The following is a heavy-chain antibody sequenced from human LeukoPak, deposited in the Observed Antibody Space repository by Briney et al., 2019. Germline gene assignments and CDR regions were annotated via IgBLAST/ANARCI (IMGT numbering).Heavy chain of an antibody. CDR1: GFTFNTFW. V-gene: IGHV3-7*01. D-gene: IGHD1-26*01. J-gene: IGHJ4*02. CDR2: IKHDGSDK. CDR3: AKDIAVPLYSGSYYDY. Sequence: GGSLRLSCAATGFTFNTFWMSWVRQAPGKGLEWVANIKHDGSDKYYVESVKGRFTISRDNAKNSLYLQMNSLRADDTAVYYCAKDIAVPLYSGSYYDYWGQGTLVTVSS.